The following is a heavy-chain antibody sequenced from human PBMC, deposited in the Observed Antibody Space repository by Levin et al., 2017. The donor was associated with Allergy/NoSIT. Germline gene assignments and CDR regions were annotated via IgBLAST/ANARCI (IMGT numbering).Heavy chain of an antibody. CDR3: AIRRGDSSGWYRPKGYDYGMDV. V-gene: IGHV1-69*06. J-gene: IGHJ6*02. CDR2: IIPIFGTA. D-gene: IGHD6-19*01. Sequence: GASVKVSCKASGGTFSSYAISWVRQAPGQGLEWMGGIIPIFGTANYAQKFQGRVTITADKSTSTAYMELSSLRSEDTAVYYCAIRRGDSSGWYRPKGYDYGMDVWGQGTTVTVSS. CDR1: GGTFSSYA.